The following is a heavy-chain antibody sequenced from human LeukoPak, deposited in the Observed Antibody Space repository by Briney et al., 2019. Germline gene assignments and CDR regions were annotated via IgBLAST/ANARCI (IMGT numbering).Heavy chain of an antibody. CDR1: DFSLSTPGMG. V-gene: IGHV2-5*01. CDR3: AHIVVTINWRCYFDY. Sequence: ESGPTLVKPTQTLTLTCTFSDFSLSTPGMGVGWIRQPPGKALEWLALIYFNDDRRYSPSLSSRLTITRDTSKNQVVLAMTNMDPVDTATYYCAHIVVTINWRCYFDYWGQGALVTVSS. CDR2: IYFNDDR. D-gene: IGHD1-20*01. J-gene: IGHJ4*02.